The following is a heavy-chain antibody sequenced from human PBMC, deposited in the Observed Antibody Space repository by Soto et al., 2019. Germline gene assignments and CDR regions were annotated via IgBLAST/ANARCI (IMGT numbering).Heavy chain of an antibody. CDR3: ARTGYSSGWYRASRNAFDI. J-gene: IGHJ3*02. V-gene: IGHV4-34*01. D-gene: IGHD6-19*01. CDR2: INHSGST. Sequence: SETLSLTCAVYGGSFSGYYWSWIRQPPGKGLEWIGEINHSGSTNYNPSLKSRVTISVDTSKNQFSLKLRSVTAADTAVYYCARTGYSSGWYRASRNAFDIWGQGTMVTVSS. CDR1: GGSFSGYY.